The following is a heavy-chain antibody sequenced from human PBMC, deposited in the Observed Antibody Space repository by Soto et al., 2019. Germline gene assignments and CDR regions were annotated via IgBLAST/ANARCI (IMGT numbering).Heavy chain of an antibody. Sequence: GESLKISCAASGFTFSSYAMSWVRQAPGKGLEWVSAISGSGGSTYYADSVKGRFTISRDNSKNTLYLQMNSLRAEDTAVYYCAKDLGGGSSYFDYWGQGTLVTVSS. CDR3: AKDLGGGSSYFDY. V-gene: IGHV3-23*01. CDR1: GFTFSSYA. J-gene: IGHJ4*02. CDR2: ISGSGGST. D-gene: IGHD1-26*01.